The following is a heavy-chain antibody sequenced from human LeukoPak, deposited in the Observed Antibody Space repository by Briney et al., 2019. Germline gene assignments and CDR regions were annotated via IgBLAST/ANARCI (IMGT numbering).Heavy chain of an antibody. CDR2: ISAYNGNT. Sequence: ASVRVSCNASGYTFTSYGISWVRQAPGQELQGVGWISAYNGNTNYAQKLQGRVTMTTDTSTSTAYMELRSLRSDDTAVYYCASVYCSGGSCYLYGIDVWGQGTTVTVSS. CDR1: GYTFTSYG. J-gene: IGHJ6*02. D-gene: IGHD2-15*01. V-gene: IGHV1-18*01. CDR3: ASVYCSGGSCYLYGIDV.